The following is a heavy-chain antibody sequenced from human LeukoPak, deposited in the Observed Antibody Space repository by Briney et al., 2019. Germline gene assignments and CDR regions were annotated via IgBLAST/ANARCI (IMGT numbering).Heavy chain of an antibody. J-gene: IGHJ4*02. CDR1: GFTFSSYE. CDR3: AGTYYDILTGHFDY. V-gene: IGHV3-48*03. D-gene: IGHD3-9*01. CDR2: ISGSGGTI. Sequence: GGSLRLSCAVSGFTFSSYEMNWIRQAPGKRLEWVSYISGSGGTIFYADSVKGRFTISRDNAKNSLYLQMNSLRAEDTAVYYCAGTYYDILTGHFDYWGQGTLVTVSS.